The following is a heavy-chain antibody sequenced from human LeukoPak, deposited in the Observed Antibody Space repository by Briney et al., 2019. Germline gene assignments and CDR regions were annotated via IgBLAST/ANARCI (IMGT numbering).Heavy chain of an antibody. CDR1: GGSISNYY. CDR3: ARFIAVAGIDY. J-gene: IGHJ4*02. V-gene: IGHV4-59*12. D-gene: IGHD6-19*01. CDR2: IYHSGST. Sequence: SETLSLTCTVSGGSISNYYWSWVRQPPGKGLEWIGEIYHSGSTNYNPSLKSRVTISVDKSKNQFSLKLSSVTAADTAVYYCARFIAVAGIDYWGQGTLVTVSS.